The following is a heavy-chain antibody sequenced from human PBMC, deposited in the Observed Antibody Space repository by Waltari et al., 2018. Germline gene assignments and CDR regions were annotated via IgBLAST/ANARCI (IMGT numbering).Heavy chain of an antibody. CDR2: FSPNNGDN. D-gene: IGHD3-10*01. CDR3: ARDGPGAGNDDFDY. V-gene: IGHV1-2*02. Sequence: QVQLAQSGAEEKKPGASVTVSCKASGYTFTGHYIHWVRPAPGQGLEWMGWFSPNNGDNKYAQKFQGRVTMTRDTSINTAYMELSSLTSDDTAVYYCARDGPGAGNDDFDYWGQGTLVSVSS. J-gene: IGHJ4*02. CDR1: GYTFTGHY.